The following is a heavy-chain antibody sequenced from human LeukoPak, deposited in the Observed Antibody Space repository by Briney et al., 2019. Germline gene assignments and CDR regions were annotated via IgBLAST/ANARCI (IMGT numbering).Heavy chain of an antibody. CDR3: AIWTSVNY. D-gene: IGHD1-1*01. V-gene: IGHV3-7*01. CDR2: MDPSGSQK. CDR1: GFTFNKSW. Sequence: PGWSLPLSFAASGFTFNKSWMNWVRPAPAKEREWVANMDPSGSQKRYVDSVKCRFIISKDNPGASLYLDMYNLRAEDTAIYYCAIWTSVNYWGQGTLVTVS. J-gene: IGHJ4*02.